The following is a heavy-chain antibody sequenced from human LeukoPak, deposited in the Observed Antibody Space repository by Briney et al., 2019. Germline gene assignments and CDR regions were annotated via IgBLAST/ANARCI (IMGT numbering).Heavy chain of an antibody. J-gene: IGHJ4*02. D-gene: IGHD2-15*01. CDR3: ATGAGCGY. Sequence: GGSLRLSCAASVFTFSSYWMTWVRQAPGKGLEWVANINQDGSERNYVYSVSRRFTISSDNATHSLYLQLNTLRDADTAVYYCATGAGCGYWGQGTLVTVSS. V-gene: IGHV3-7*03. CDR2: INQDGSER. CDR1: VFTFSSYW.